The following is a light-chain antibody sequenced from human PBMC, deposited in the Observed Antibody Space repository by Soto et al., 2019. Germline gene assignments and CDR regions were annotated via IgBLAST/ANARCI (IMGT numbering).Light chain of an antibody. Sequence: EVVMTQSPATLSVSPGETATLSCRASQSVGSNLAWYQQKPGQAPRPLIYAASTRATGIPARFSGSGSGTEFTLTISSLQSEDFAVYYCQQYNNWYFGQGTKV. CDR2: AAS. V-gene: IGKV3-15*01. J-gene: IGKJ1*01. CDR3: QQYNNWY. CDR1: QSVGSN.